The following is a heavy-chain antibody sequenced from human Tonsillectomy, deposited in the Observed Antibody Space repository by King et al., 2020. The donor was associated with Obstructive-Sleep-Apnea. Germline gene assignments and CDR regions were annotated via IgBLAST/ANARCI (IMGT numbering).Heavy chain of an antibody. D-gene: IGHD5-12*01. CDR3: ARHYSAYVYSFDY. J-gene: IGHJ4*02. V-gene: IGHV3-11*01. Sequence: VQLVESGGGLVKPGGSLRLSCAASGFTFSDYYMSWIRQAPGKGLEGVSYISSSGRTTYYTDSVKGRFTISRDNAKNSLYLQMNSLRAEDTAIYYYARHYSAYVYSFDYWGQGTLVTVSS. CDR2: ISSSGRTT. CDR1: GFTFSDYY.